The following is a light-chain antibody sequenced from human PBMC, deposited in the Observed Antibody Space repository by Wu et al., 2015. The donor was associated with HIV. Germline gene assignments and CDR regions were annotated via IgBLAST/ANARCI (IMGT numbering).Light chain of an antibody. J-gene: IGKJ5*01. Sequence: EIVLTQSPGTLSLSPGERATLSCRASQSIRGTLLAWYRQKPGQAPRLLIYGASSRAPDIPDRFSGSGSGTDFTFTISRLEPEDFAVYYCQQRKNWPLTFGQGTRLEIK. CDR1: QSIRGTL. CDR3: QQRKNWPLT. V-gene: IGKV3D-20*02. CDR2: GAS.